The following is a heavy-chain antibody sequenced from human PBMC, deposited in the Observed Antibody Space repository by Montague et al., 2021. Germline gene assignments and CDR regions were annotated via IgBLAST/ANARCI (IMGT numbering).Heavy chain of an antibody. Sequence: QSGAEVKKPGESLKISCRGSGYSFPSYWIAWVRQMPGKGLEWLGITYPRDSKTRYRPSFQGQVTISADKSITTAYLQWGSLKASDTGLYFCARRQHPAASDGPYGFDNWGQGTMVTVSS. D-gene: IGHD5-18*01. CDR3: ARRQHPAASDGPYGFDN. CDR1: GYSFPSYW. V-gene: IGHV5-51*01. J-gene: IGHJ3*02. CDR2: TYPRDSKT.